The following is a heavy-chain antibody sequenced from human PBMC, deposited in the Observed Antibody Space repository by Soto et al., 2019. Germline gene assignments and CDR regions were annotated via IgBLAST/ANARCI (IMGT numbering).Heavy chain of an antibody. D-gene: IGHD5-12*01. CDR1: GFTFSSYS. CDR3: ARDIVATMGRSCFDP. V-gene: IGHV3-48*01. Sequence: EVQLVESGGGLVQPGGSLRLSCAASGFTFSSYSMNWVRQAPGKGLEWVSYISSSSSTIYYADSVKGRFPISRDNAKNSLYLQMNSLRAEDTAVYYCARDIVATMGRSCFDPWGQGTLVTVSS. J-gene: IGHJ5*02. CDR2: ISSSSSTI.